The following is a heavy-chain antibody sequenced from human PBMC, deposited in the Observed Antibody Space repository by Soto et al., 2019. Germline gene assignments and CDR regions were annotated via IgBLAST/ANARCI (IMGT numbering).Heavy chain of an antibody. J-gene: IGHJ3*02. V-gene: IGHV3-7*01. CDR2: IKQDGSEK. CDR1: GFTFSSYW. D-gene: IGHD5-12*01. CDR3: ARGRWLHRNDAFDI. Sequence: GGSLRLSCAASGFTFSSYWMSWVRQAPGKGLEWVANIKQDGSEKYYVDSVKGRFTISRDNAKNSLYLQMNSLRAEDTAVYYCARGRWLHRNDAFDIWGQGTMVTVSS.